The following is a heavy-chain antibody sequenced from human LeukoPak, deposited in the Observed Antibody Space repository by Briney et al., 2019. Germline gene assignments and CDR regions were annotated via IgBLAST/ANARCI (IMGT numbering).Heavy chain of an antibody. D-gene: IGHD2-2*01. Sequence: GASVKVSCKASGYTFTNYGISWVRQAPGQGLEWMGRISAYNGNTDYAQKFQGRVTMTTDTSTSTAYVELRNLRSDDTAMYYCARSQYLLLSWWNAFDVWGQGTMVTVSS. V-gene: IGHV1-18*01. CDR2: ISAYNGNT. CDR1: GYTFTNYG. J-gene: IGHJ3*01. CDR3: ARSQYLLLSWWNAFDV.